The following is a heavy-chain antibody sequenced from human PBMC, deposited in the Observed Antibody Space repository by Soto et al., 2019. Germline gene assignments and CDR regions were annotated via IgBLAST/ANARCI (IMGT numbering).Heavy chain of an antibody. J-gene: IGHJ6*02. V-gene: IGHV3-23*01. D-gene: IGHD2-21*01. CDR3: AKYGGASPYYYAMDV. CDR1: EFTFSTYA. Sequence: GVSLRLSCAAAEFTFSTYAMSWVSQAPGEGLEWVSVISGSGGRTYYADSVKGRFTLSRDISKNTLYLQMDSLRAEDTAVYYCAKYGGASPYYYAMDVWGQGTTVTVSS. CDR2: ISGSGGRT.